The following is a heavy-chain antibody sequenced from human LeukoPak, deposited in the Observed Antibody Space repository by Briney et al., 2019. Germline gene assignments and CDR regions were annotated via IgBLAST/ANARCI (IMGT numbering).Heavy chain of an antibody. J-gene: IGHJ4*02. Sequence: GGSLRLSCAPSGFTFSSFAMSWVRQAPGKGLEWVSAISGSGDDTYYADSVKGRFTISRDNAKNSLYLQMNSLRAEDTAVYYCAGPIFGVVRDYWGQGTLVTVSA. D-gene: IGHD3-3*01. V-gene: IGHV3-23*01. CDR2: ISGSGDDT. CDR3: AGPIFGVVRDY. CDR1: GFTFSSFA.